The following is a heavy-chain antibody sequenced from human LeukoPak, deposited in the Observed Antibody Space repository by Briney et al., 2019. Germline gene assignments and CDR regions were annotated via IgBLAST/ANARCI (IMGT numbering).Heavy chain of an antibody. V-gene: IGHV3-74*01. Sequence: GGSLRLSCAASGFSFSNNWIHWVRQVPGKGLVWVSHLNPDGTDTYYADSVKGRFTVSRDNARNTFYLQMNSLRAEDTAVYYCVGSHVAAYWGQGTLVTVSS. CDR3: VGSHVAAY. D-gene: IGHD3-10*01. CDR2: LNPDGTDT. CDR1: GFSFSNNW. J-gene: IGHJ4*02.